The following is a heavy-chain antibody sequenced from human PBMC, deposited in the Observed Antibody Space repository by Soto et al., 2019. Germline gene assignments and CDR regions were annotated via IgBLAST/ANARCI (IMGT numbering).Heavy chain of an antibody. J-gene: IGHJ5*01. CDR1: GGTFSSFA. V-gene: IGHV1-69*13. CDR2: IIPLSGTS. Sequence: ASVKVSCKASGGTFSSFAVTWVRQAPGQGLECLGGIIPLSGTSDSTPKFQGRVTITADESTGTAYMELTSLRTEDTALYYCATGLVYDSSGYFLNWFDSWGQGTLVTVSS. CDR3: ATGLVYDSSGYFLNWFDS. D-gene: IGHD3-22*01.